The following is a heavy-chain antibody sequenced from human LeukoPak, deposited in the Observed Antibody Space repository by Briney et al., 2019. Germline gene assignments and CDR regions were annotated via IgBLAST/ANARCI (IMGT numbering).Heavy chain of an antibody. Sequence: SETLSLTCTVSGSMYNYYWSWVRQPPGKGLEWIGYIHYNGITNYSPSLKSRVTMSLDTSKNQVSLKLSSVTAADTAVYYCARGIAAAGGNDYWGQGTLVTVSS. CDR1: GSMYNYY. V-gene: IGHV4-59*08. J-gene: IGHJ4*02. CDR3: ARGIAAAGGNDY. D-gene: IGHD6-13*01. CDR2: IHYNGIT.